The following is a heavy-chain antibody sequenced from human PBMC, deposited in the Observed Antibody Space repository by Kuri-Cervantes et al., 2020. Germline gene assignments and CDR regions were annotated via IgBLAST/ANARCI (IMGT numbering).Heavy chain of an antibody. D-gene: IGHD6-13*01. J-gene: IGHJ6*03. CDR2: IRYDGSNK. CDR3: AKVGAAGAFYYHYDYMDV. V-gene: IGHV3-30*02. Sequence: GESLKISCAASGFTFSSHGMHWVRQAPGKGLEWVAFIRYDGSNKYYADSVKGRFTISRDNSKNTLYLQMNSLRAEDTAVYYCAKVGAAGAFYYHYDYMDVWGEGTAVTVSS. CDR1: GFTFSSHG.